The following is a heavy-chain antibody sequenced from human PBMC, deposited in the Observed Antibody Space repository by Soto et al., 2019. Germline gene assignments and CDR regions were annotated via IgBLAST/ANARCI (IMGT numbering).Heavy chain of an antibody. CDR2: IKQDGSEK. CDR3: HNWNSGGGSPY. CDR1: GFTFSSYW. J-gene: IGHJ4*02. V-gene: IGHV3-7*01. Sequence: EVQLVESGGGLVQPGGSLRLSCAASGFTFSSYWMSWVRQAPGKGLEWVANIKQDGSEKYYVDSVKGRFTISRDNAKNSLYLQMNSLRAEDKAVYYCHNWNSGGGSPYWGQGTLVTVSS. D-gene: IGHD1-7*01.